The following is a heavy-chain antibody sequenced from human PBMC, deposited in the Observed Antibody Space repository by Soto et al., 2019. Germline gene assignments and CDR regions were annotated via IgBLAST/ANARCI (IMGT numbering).Heavy chain of an antibody. CDR2: IYYSGST. J-gene: IGHJ5*02. CDR1: GGSISSYY. CDR3: ARAITMVRGVDNWFDP. V-gene: IGHV4-59*08. D-gene: IGHD3-10*01. Sequence: PSETLSLTCTVSGGSISSYYWSWIRQPPGKGLEWIGYIYYSGSTNYNPSLKSRVTISVDTSKNQFSLKLSSVTAADTAVYYCARAITMVRGVDNWFDPWGQGTLVTVSS.